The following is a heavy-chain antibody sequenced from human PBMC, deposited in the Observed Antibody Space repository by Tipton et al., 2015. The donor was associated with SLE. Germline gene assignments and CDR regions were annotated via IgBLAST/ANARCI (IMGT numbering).Heavy chain of an antibody. D-gene: IGHD1/OR15-1a*01. CDR3: ARLSSGGMNWYRVVDD. J-gene: IGHJ4*02. CDR2: INPHSGDT. V-gene: IGHV1-2*02. CDR1: GYTFTEHY. Sequence: QSGPEVKKPGASVKVSCQASGYTFTEHYLHWVRQAPGQGFEWMGWINPHSGDTNYAQKFQGRVTLTWDTSISTVYMELNSLRSDDTAVFYCARLSSGGMNWYRVVDDWGQGALVTVSS.